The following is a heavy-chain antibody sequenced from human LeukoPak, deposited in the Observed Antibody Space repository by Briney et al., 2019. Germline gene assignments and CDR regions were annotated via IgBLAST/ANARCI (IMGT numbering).Heavy chain of an antibody. Sequence: TLSLTCTVSGGSISSGSYYWSWIRPPAGKGLEWIGRIYTSGSTNYNPSLKSRVTISVDTSKNQISLKLSSVTAADTAVYYCARDGRAAGIYFDYWGQGTLVTVSP. J-gene: IGHJ4*02. V-gene: IGHV4-61*02. D-gene: IGHD6-13*01. CDR1: GGSISSGSYY. CDR3: ARDGRAAGIYFDY. CDR2: IYTSGST.